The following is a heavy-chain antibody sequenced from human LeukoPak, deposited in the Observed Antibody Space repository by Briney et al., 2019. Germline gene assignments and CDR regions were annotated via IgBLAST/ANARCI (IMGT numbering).Heavy chain of an antibody. D-gene: IGHD2-2*01. CDR3: AREYGSGTFD. CDR2: IYSGGAT. V-gene: IGHV3-53*01. J-gene: IGHJ4*02. Sequence: GGSLRLSCAASGFTFSNYAMNWVRQAPGKGLEWVSVIYSGGATYYADSVKGRFTISRDNSKNTLYLQMNSLRAEDTAVYFCAREYGSGTFDWGQGTLVTVSS. CDR1: GFTFSNYA.